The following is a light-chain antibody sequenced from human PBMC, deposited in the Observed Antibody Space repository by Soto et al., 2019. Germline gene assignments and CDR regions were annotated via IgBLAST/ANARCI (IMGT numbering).Light chain of an antibody. CDR3: QQRSDWPPTWT. V-gene: IGKV3-11*01. J-gene: IGKJ1*01. CDR1: QSVGVS. CDR2: DVS. Sequence: EIVLAQSPGTLSLSPGDTATLSCRASQSVGVSLAWYQQKPGQPPRLLVYDVSNRATGIPARFSGSGSETDFTLTISTLEPEDFAVYYCQQRSDWPPTWTFGQGTKV.